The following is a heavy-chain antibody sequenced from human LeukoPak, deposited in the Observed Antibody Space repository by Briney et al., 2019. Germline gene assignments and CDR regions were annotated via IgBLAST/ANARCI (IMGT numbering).Heavy chain of an antibody. Sequence: GGSLTLSCAASGFTFSSYGMHWVRQAPGKGLEWVAVISYDGSNTYYGDSVKGRFTISRDYSKNTLYLQMNSLRAEDTAVYYCAKSLLYDRSGYVDYWGQGILSPSPQ. CDR2: ISYDGSNT. CDR3: AKSLLYDRSGYVDY. CDR1: GFTFSSYG. J-gene: IGHJ4*02. V-gene: IGHV3-30*18. D-gene: IGHD3-22*01.